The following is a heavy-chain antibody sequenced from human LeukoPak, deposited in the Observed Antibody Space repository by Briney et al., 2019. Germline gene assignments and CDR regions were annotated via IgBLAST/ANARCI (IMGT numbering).Heavy chain of an antibody. CDR2: ISTSSTYI. V-gene: IGHV3-21*04. CDR3: AREDYDSSGYYYLDY. D-gene: IGHD3-22*01. Sequence: GGSLRLSCAASGFTFSSYSMNWVRQAPGKGLEWVSSISTSSTYIYYADSVKGRFTISRDNAKNSLYLQMNSLRAEDTAVYYCAREDYDSSGYYYLDYWGQGTLVTVSS. J-gene: IGHJ4*02. CDR1: GFTFSSYS.